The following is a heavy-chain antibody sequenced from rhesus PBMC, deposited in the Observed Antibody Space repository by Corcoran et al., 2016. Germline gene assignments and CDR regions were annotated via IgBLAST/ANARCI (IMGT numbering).Heavy chain of an antibody. V-gene: IGHV4-127*01. D-gene: IGHD4-29*01. CDR2: ISGSSGST. J-gene: IGHJ4*01. CDR3: ARDRTTVGYFDY. Sequence: QVQLQESGPGVVKPSETLSRTCAVPGYSISSGYDWSWIRQSPGQGLEWIGYISGSSGSTNSNPSLKNRVTISKDTSKHQFSLKLSSVTAADTAVYYCARDRTTVGYFDYWGQGVLVTVSS. CDR1: GYSISSGYD.